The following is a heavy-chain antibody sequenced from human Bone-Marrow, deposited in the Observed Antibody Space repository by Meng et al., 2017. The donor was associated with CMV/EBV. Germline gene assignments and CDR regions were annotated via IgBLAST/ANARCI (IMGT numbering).Heavy chain of an antibody. J-gene: IGHJ4*02. D-gene: IGHD6-13*01. Sequence: CADAGFTFSGSALPWVHRLYGKGLEWAGRIRSKANSYATAYAASVKGSFTISRDDSKNTAYLQMNSLKTEDTAVYYCITTAGTDFDYWGQGTLVTVSS. CDR2: IRSKANSYAT. V-gene: IGHV3-73*01. CDR3: ITTAGTDFDY. CDR1: GFTFSGSA.